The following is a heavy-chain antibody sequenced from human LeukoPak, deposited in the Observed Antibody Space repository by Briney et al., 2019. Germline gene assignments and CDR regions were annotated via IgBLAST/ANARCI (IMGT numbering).Heavy chain of an antibody. J-gene: IGHJ4*02. CDR3: ARNGANCSGGSCYFYYFDY. V-gene: IGHV3-30*03. D-gene: IGHD2-15*01. CDR2: ISYDGSNK. CDR1: GFTFSSYG. Sequence: PGGSLRLSCAASGFTFSSYGMHWVRQAPGKGVGWGAVISYDGSNKYYADSVKGRFTISRDNSKNTLYLQMNSLRAEDTAVYYCARNGANCSGGSCYFYYFDYWGQGTLVTVSS.